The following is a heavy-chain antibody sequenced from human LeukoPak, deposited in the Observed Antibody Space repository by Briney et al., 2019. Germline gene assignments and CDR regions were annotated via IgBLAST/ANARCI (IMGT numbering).Heavy chain of an antibody. J-gene: IGHJ5*02. CDR2: ISNGNT. D-gene: IGHD5-18*01. CDR1: GGSISTYY. CDR3: ARDKAHSYGRYFDP. V-gene: IGHV4-59*01. Sequence: SETLSLTCSVSGGSISTYYWNWIRQTPGKGLEWLGHISNGNTDYNPSLKSRVTISVDTSKNQFSLKLTSVTAADTAVYYCARDKAHSYGRYFDPWGQGALVTDSS.